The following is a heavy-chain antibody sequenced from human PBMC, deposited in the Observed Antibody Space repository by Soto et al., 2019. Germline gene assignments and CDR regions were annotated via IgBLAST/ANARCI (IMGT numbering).Heavy chain of an antibody. CDR1: GDSISSSFW. D-gene: IGHD4-17*01. CDR2: IYHSGST. J-gene: IGHJ4*02. Sequence: SETLSLTCAVSGDSISSSFWWSWVRQPPGEGLEWIGEIYHSGSTIYNPSLKSRVTISMDESKNEFSLKLSSVTAADTAVYYCARYDFGTFDYWGQGTQVTAPQ. V-gene: IGHV4-4*02. CDR3: ARYDFGTFDY.